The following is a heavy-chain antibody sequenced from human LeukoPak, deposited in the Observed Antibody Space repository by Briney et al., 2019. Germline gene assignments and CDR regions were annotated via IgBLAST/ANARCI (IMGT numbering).Heavy chain of an antibody. CDR2: ISGSGGST. Sequence: GGSLRLSCAASGFTFSSYAMSWVRQAPGKGLEWVSAISGSGGSTYYADSVKGRFTISRDNAKNSLYLQMNSLRAEDTAVYYCARRSSSWYVALDYWGQGTLVTVSS. D-gene: IGHD6-13*01. CDR1: GFTFSSYA. CDR3: ARRSSSWYVALDY. V-gene: IGHV3-23*01. J-gene: IGHJ4*02.